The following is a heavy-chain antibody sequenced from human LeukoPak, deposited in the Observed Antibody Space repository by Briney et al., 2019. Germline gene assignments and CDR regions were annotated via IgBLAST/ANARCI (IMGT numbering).Heavy chain of an antibody. D-gene: IGHD3-22*01. V-gene: IGHV1-69*13. Sequence: ASVKVSCKASGGSFTSYAIGWVRQAPGQGLEWMGGIIPLFGIGNYAQKFEDRVTITADEPTSTAFMELRGLRSDDTAVYYCARGSSGYSNAFDIWGQGTMLTVSS. J-gene: IGHJ3*02. CDR2: IIPLFGIG. CDR3: ARGSSGYSNAFDI. CDR1: GGSFTSYA.